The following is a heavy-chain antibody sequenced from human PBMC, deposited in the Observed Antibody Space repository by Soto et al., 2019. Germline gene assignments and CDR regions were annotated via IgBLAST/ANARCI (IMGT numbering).Heavy chain of an antibody. J-gene: IGHJ5*02. CDR1: GATFSSYA. Sequence: QVQLVQSGAEVKKPGSSVKVSCKASGATFSSYAISWVRQAPGQGLEWMGGIIPIFGTANYAQKFQGRVTITADESTSTAYMERRSLRYEDMAVYYCARDARRYYESSGYYSNWFDPWGQGTLVTVSS. CDR2: IIPIFGTA. V-gene: IGHV1-69*01. D-gene: IGHD3-22*01. CDR3: ARDARRYYESSGYYSNWFDP.